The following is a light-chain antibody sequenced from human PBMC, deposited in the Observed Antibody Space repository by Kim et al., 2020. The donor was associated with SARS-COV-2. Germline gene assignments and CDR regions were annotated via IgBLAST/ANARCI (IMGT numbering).Light chain of an antibody. V-gene: IGKV3-20*01. J-gene: IGKJ3*01. CDR3: HQYGNSPFT. CDR2: DAS. Sequence: ETVLTQSPGTVSLSPGERATLSCRASQSVSADYVAWYQQRPGQAPRLLIYDASTRATGIPDRFSGSGSGTDFTLTISRLEPEDVAVYHCHQYGNSPFTFGPGTKVDIK. CDR1: QSVSADY.